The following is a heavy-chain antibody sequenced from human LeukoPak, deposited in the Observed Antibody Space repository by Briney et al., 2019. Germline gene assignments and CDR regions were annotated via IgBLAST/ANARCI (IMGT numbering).Heavy chain of an antibody. CDR3: AKDRMVRGGRGWYFDL. J-gene: IGHJ2*01. CDR1: GFTFSSYE. V-gene: IGHV3-48*03. CDR2: ISGSGSTI. D-gene: IGHD3-10*01. Sequence: PGGSLRLSCAASGFTFSSYEMIWVRQAPGKGLEWASYISGSGSTIYYADSVKGRFTISRDNSKNTLYLQMNSLRAEDTAVYYCAKDRMVRGGRGWYFDLWGRGTLVTVSS.